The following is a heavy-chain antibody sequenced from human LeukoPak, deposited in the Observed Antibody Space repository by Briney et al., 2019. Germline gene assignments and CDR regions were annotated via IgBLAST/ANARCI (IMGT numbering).Heavy chain of an antibody. D-gene: IGHD6-13*01. CDR3: ARRPGQQHYFDY. J-gene: IGHJ4*02. V-gene: IGHV4-59*08. CDR2: IYYSGSA. Sequence: SETLSLSRTDSVVSISSYYWSWIRQPPGKGLEWIGYIYYSGSANYNPSLKSRVTISVDTSKNQFSLKLSSVTAADTAVYYCARRPGQQHYFDYWGQGTLVTVSS. CDR1: VVSISSYY.